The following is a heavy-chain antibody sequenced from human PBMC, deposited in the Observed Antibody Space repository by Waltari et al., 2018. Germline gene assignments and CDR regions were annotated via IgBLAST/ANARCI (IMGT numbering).Heavy chain of an antibody. CDR1: NY. D-gene: IGHD4-17*01. CDR3: ARGYRYGGNSGVNDAFDI. Sequence: NYMSWVRQAPGKGLEWVSVIYSGGSTYYADSVKGRFTISRHNSKNTLYLQMNSLRAEDTAVYYCARGYRYGGNSGVNDAFDIWGQGTMVTVSS. V-gene: IGHV3-53*04. CDR2: IYSGGST. J-gene: IGHJ3*02.